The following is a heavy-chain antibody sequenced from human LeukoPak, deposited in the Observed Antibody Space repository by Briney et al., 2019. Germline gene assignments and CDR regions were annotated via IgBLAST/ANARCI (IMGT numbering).Heavy chain of an antibody. J-gene: IGHJ4*02. CDR2: IYPGDSDT. CDR3: ARGVHEGYSSSWYGFRPAYFDY. V-gene: IGHV5-51*01. CDR1: GYSFTSYW. Sequence: GESLKISCKGSGYSFTSYWIGWVRQMPGKGLEWMGIIYPGDSDTRYSPSFQGQVTISADKSISTAYLQWSSLKASDTAMYYCARGVHEGYSSSWYGFRPAYFDYWGQGALVTVSS. D-gene: IGHD6-13*01.